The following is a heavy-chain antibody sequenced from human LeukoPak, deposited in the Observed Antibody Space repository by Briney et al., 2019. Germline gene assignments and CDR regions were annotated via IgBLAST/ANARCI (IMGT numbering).Heavy chain of an antibody. Sequence: PGGSLRLSCAASGFTFSDYYMSWIRQAPGKGLEWVSYIRSSSSYTNYADSVKGRFTISRDNAKNSLDLQMNSLRAEDTAVYYWAREGQWLVGAVDYWGQGTLVSVSS. J-gene: IGHJ4*02. V-gene: IGHV3-11*06. D-gene: IGHD6-19*01. CDR1: GFTFSDYY. CDR3: AREGQWLVGAVDY. CDR2: IRSSSSYT.